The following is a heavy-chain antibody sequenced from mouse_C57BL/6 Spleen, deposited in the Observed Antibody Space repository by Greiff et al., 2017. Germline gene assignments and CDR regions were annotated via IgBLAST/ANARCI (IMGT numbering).Heavy chain of an antibody. CDR3: TWVYYDYAFAY. CDR1: GFTFSDAW. CDR2: IRNKANNHAT. Sequence: EVKLEESGGGLVQPGGSMKLSCAASGFTFSDAWMDWVRQSPEKGLEWVAEIRNKANNHATYYAESVKGRFTISRDDSKSSVYLQMNSLRAEDTGIYYCTWVYYDYAFAYWGQGTLVTVSA. D-gene: IGHD2-4*01. J-gene: IGHJ3*01. V-gene: IGHV6-6*01.